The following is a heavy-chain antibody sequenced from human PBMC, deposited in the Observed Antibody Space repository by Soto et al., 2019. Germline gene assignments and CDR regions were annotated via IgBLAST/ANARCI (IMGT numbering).Heavy chain of an antibody. J-gene: IGHJ4*02. Sequence: EVQLLESGGGLVQPGGSLRLSCAASGFTFSSYAMSWVRQAPGKGLEWVSAISGSGGSTYYADSVKGRFTISRDNSKNTLYLQMNSLRDEDTAVYYCAKDGLSLGYSSSWYGDYWGQGTLVTVSS. D-gene: IGHD6-13*01. V-gene: IGHV3-23*01. CDR1: GFTFSSYA. CDR2: ISGSGGST. CDR3: AKDGLSLGYSSSWYGDY.